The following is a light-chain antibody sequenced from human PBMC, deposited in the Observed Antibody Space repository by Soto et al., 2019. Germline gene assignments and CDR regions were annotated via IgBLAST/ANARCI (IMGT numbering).Light chain of an antibody. CDR1: SSDVGGYNY. V-gene: IGLV2-11*01. J-gene: IGLJ2*01. CDR2: DVT. Sequence: QSALTQPRSVFGSPGQSVTISCTGTSSDVGGYNYVSWYQQHPGKAPKLMIYDVTKRPSGVPDRFSGSKSGNTASLTISGLQAEDEADYYCCSYAGWYTFYAFGGGTKLTVL. CDR3: CSYAGWYTFYA.